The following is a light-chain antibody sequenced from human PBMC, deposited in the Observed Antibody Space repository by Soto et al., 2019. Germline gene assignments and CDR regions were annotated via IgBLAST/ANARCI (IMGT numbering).Light chain of an antibody. J-gene: IGLJ2*01. V-gene: IGLV1-44*01. CDR2: SSI. CDR1: SSNIGSNT. Sequence: QSVLTQPPSASGTPGQRVTIPCSGSSSNIGSNTVNWYQKFPGTAPKLLIYSSILRPSGVPDRFSGSKSGTSASLAISGLQSEDEADYYCTAWDDSLNGVLFGGGTKLTVL. CDR3: TAWDDSLNGVL.